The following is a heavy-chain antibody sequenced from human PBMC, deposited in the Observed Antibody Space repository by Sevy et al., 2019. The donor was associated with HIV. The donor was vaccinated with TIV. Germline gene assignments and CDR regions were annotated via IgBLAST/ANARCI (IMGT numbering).Heavy chain of an antibody. D-gene: IGHD3-22*01. V-gene: IGHV1-18*01. CDR3: ARDSYYYDMHSSYRPPDY. Sequence: ASVKVSCKASGYNFNTYGITWVRQAPGQGLEWVGWIGVNNGTTNYAARLQARISMTADTSTSTVYMELRTLTSDDTAMYFYARDSYYYDMHSSYRPPDYWGQGTLVTVSS. J-gene: IGHJ4*02. CDR2: IGVNNGTT. CDR1: GYNFNTYG.